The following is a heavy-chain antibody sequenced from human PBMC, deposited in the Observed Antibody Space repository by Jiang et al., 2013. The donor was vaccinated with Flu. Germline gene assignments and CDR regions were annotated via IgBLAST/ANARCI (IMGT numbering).Heavy chain of an antibody. D-gene: IGHD3-3*01. CDR3: AGINDFWSGYPFDY. CDR2: INHSGST. V-gene: IGHV4-34*01. Sequence: LLKPSETLSLTCAVYGGSFSGYYWSWIRQPPGKGLEWIGEINHSGSTNYNPSLKSRVTISVDTSKNQFSLKLSSVTAADTAVYYCAGINDFWSGYPFDYWGQGTLVTVSS. J-gene: IGHJ4*02. CDR1: GGSFSGYY.